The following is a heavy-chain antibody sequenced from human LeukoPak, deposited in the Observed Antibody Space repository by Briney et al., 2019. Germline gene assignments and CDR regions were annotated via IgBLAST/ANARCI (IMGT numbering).Heavy chain of an antibody. J-gene: IGHJ4*02. Sequence: GGSLRLPCAASGFTFSSYGMHWVRQAPGKGLEWVAFIRYDGSNKYYADSVKGRFTISRDNSKNTLYLQMNSLRAEDTAVYYCAKDWRATVGIAYYFDYWGQGTLVTVSS. V-gene: IGHV3-30*02. CDR2: IRYDGSNK. D-gene: IGHD4-23*01. CDR1: GFTFSSYG. CDR3: AKDWRATVGIAYYFDY.